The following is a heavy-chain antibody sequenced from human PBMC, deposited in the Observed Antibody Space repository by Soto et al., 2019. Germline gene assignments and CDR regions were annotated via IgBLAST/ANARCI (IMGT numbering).Heavy chain of an antibody. CDR1: GFSFGNYV. J-gene: IGHJ1*01. D-gene: IGHD3-3*01. Sequence: GVLRLSCAASGFSFGNYVMNWVRQAPGKGLEWVSGISDSGGSSSSADSVKGRFTVSRDNSKNTLYLQMDSLTGDDTAVYYCTKGGDSWSGYAQHWGQGALVTVSS. CDR3: TKGGDSWSGYAQH. CDR2: ISDSGGSS. V-gene: IGHV3-23*01.